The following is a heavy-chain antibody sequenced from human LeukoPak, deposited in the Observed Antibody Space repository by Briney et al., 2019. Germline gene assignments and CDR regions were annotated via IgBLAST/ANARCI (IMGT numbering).Heavy chain of an antibody. CDR3: AKVAATTVRGAVYYFDY. J-gene: IGHJ4*02. V-gene: IGHV3-43*02. CDR2: ISGDGDTT. CDR1: GFTFDDYA. Sequence: GGSLRLSCAASGFTFDDYALHWVRQAPGKGLEWVSLISGDGDTTYYADSVKGRFTISRDNSKNSLYLHMNSLRTEDTALYYCAKVAATTVRGAVYYFDYWGRGTLVTVSS. D-gene: IGHD3-10*01.